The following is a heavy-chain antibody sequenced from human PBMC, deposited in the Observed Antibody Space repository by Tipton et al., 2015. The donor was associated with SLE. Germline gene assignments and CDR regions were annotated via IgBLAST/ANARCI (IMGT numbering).Heavy chain of an antibody. D-gene: IGHD6-19*01. CDR2: INSDGNTT. CDR1: GFTFSSYW. J-gene: IGHJ5*02. CDR3: TRGTSGWLGGGWFDP. V-gene: IGHV3-74*01. Sequence: GSLRLSCAASGFTFSSYWMHWVRQGPGKGLVWVSRINSDGNTTNYADSVKGRFTISRDNAKNTLYLQMNSLRAEDTAVYYCTRGTSGWLGGGWFDPWGQGTLVTVSS.